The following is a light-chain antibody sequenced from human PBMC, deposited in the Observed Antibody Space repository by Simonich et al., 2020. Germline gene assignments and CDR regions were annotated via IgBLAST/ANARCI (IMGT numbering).Light chain of an antibody. J-gene: IGKJ5*01. CDR3: QQYYSTPIT. Sequence: DIVMTQSPDSLAVSLGERATIKCKSSQSVLYSSNNKNYLAWYQQKPGQPPKLLIYWALTRESGVPDRFSGSGSGTDFTLTISSLQAEDVAVYYCQQYYSTPITFGQGTRLEIK. V-gene: IGKV4-1*01. CDR1: QSVLYSSNNKNY. CDR2: WAL.